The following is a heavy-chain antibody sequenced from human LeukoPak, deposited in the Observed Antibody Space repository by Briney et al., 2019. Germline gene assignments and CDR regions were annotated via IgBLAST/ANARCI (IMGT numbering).Heavy chain of an antibody. CDR1: GFTCSSYW. CDR3: ARGWYSGSSPFDY. Sequence: PGGSLRLSCAASGFTCSSYWMHWVRQAPGKGLVWVSRINSDGSSTSYAGSVKGRFTISRDNAKNTLCLQMNSLTAEYTAVYYCARGWYSGSSPFDYWGQGTLVTVSS. CDR2: INSDGSST. D-gene: IGHD1-26*01. J-gene: IGHJ4*02. V-gene: IGHV3-74*01.